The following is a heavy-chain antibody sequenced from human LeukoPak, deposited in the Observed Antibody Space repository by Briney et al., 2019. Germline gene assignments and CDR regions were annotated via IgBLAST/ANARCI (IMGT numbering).Heavy chain of an antibody. Sequence: SETLSLTCTVSGGSISSYYWSWIRQPPGKGLEWIGYIYYSGSTNYNPSLKSRVTISVDTSKNQFSLKLSSVTAADTAVYYCARLGDDFGSAYFTWFDPWGKEPLVPVFS. CDR3: ARLGDDFGSAYFTWFDP. D-gene: IGHD3-3*01. CDR2: IYYSGST. CDR1: GGSISSYY. J-gene: IGHJ5*02. V-gene: IGHV4-59*08.